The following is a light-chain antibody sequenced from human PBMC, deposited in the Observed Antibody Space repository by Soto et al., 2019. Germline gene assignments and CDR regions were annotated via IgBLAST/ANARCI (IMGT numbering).Light chain of an antibody. V-gene: IGKV3-20*01. CDR3: QQYGNSPWK. J-gene: IGKJ1*01. Sequence: ETVLTQSPGTLSLSPGERATLSCRASQAVRNSYVAWYQHRPGQAPRVLINAASRRDTGIPDRFSGTGFGTEFTLTITRLDPDDFAVYYCQQYGNSPWKFGQGTKVE. CDR1: QAVRNSY. CDR2: AAS.